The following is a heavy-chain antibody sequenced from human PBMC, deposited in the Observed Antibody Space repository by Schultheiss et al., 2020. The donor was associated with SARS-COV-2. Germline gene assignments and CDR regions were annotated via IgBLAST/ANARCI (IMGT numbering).Heavy chain of an antibody. Sequence: SETLSLTCTVSGGSISSYYWSWIRQPPGKGLEWIGYFYYSGNTNYNPSLKSLVTFSVDTSKNQFSLKVTSVTAADTAVYYCARLHGDYFDRNWFDPWGQGILVTVSS. V-gene: IGHV4-59*08. J-gene: IGHJ5*02. CDR3: ARLHGDYFDRNWFDP. CDR1: GGSISSYY. CDR2: FYYSGNT. D-gene: IGHD4-17*01.